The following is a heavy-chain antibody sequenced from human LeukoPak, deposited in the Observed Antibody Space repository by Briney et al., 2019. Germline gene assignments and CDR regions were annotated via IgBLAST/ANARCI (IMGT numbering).Heavy chain of an antibody. D-gene: IGHD4-23*01. V-gene: IGHV3-21*01. CDR1: GFTFSSYE. J-gene: IGHJ4*02. CDR2: ISSSSSYI. CDR3: ARDPRATVVTPNFDY. Sequence: PGGSLRLSCAASGFTFSSYEMNWVRQAPGKGLEWVSSISSSSSYIYYADSVKGRFTISRDNAKNSLYLQMNSLRAEDTAVYYCARDPRATVVTPNFDYWGQGTLVTVSS.